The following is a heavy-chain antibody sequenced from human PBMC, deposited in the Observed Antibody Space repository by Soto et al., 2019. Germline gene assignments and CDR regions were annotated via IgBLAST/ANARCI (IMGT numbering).Heavy chain of an antibody. Sequence: ASVKVSCKASGYTFSTYALHWVRQAPGQGLEWMGWINGGNGHTRYSQKFKDRVAISRDTPASTAYMELSGLRSEDTAVYYCARGKGMEENYYYYGMDVWGQGTTVTVSS. D-gene: IGHD1-1*01. V-gene: IGHV1-3*01. J-gene: IGHJ6*02. CDR3: ARGKGMEENYYYYGMDV. CDR1: GYTFSTYA. CDR2: INGGNGHT.